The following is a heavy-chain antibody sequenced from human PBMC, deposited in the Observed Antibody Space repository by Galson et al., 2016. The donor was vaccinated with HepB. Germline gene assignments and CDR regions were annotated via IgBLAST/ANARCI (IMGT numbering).Heavy chain of an antibody. D-gene: IGHD2-8*01. V-gene: IGHV4-28*01. CDR3: ASGYCTNAVCHPPTH. CDR1: GCSISSSNW. J-gene: IGHJ1*01. CDR2: IYYSGST. Sequence: LSLTCAVSGCSISSSNWWGWIRQPPGKGLEWIGYIYYSGSTYYNPSLKRRVTMSVDTSKNQFSLKLRAVTAVDTAVYYCASGYCTNAVCHPPTHWGQGTPVTVSS.